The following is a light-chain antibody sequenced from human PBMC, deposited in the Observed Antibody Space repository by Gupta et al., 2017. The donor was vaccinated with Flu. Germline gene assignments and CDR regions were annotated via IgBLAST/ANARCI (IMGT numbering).Light chain of an antibody. Sequence: SSDLTQPPSVSVSPGQTATITCSGYKLGEKYACWYQQKAGQSPVLVIYQDNNRPSGIPERFSGSNSGNTATLTISGTQAMDEADYYCQAWDTSTAVFGGGTKLTVL. CDR2: QDN. CDR3: QAWDTSTAV. J-gene: IGLJ2*01. CDR1: KLGEKY. V-gene: IGLV3-1*01.